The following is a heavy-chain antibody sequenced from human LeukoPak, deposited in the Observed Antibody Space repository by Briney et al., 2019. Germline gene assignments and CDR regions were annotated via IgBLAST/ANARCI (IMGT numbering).Heavy chain of an antibody. J-gene: IGHJ4*02. CDR2: ISPNSGDT. Sequence: GASVKVSCKAYGYTFTDYYIHWVRQAPGQGLEWMGRISPNSGDTNFAQKFQGRVTVTRGTPISTAYMELSRLRSDDTAVYYCARTLLDDSSGYLDSWGQGSLVTVSS. CDR1: GYTFTDYY. V-gene: IGHV1-2*06. CDR3: ARTLLDDSSGYLDS. D-gene: IGHD3-22*01.